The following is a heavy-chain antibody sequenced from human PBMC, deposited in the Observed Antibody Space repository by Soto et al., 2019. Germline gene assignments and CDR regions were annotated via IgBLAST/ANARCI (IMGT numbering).Heavy chain of an antibody. Sequence: ASVKVSCKASGYTFTSYDINWVRQATGQGLEWMGWMNPNSGSTGYAQKFQGRVTMTRNTSISTAYMELSSLRSEDTAVYYCARGAWLLLSYYYMDVWGKGTTVTVSS. CDR3: ARGAWLLLSYYYMDV. CDR2: MNPNSGST. J-gene: IGHJ6*03. CDR1: GYTFTSYD. V-gene: IGHV1-8*01. D-gene: IGHD2-15*01.